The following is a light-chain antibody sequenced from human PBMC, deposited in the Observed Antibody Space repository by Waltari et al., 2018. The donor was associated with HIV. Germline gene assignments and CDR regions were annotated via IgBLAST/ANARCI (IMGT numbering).Light chain of an antibody. J-gene: IGLJ2*01. CDR3: AAWDDSLNGVV. Sequence: QSVLTQPPSASGTPGQRVTISCSGRSSNIGSNTVNWYQQLPETAPKLLIYSNNQRPSGVPGRFSGSKSGTSASLAISGLQSEDEADYYCAAWDDSLNGVVFGGGTKLTVL. V-gene: IGLV1-44*01. CDR1: SSNIGSNT. CDR2: SNN.